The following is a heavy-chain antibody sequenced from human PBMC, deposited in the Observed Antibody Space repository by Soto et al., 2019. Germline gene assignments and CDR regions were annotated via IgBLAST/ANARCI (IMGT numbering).Heavy chain of an antibody. CDR2: IIPIFGTA. CDR1: GGTFSSYA. V-gene: IGHV1-69*06. D-gene: IGHD2-2*02. J-gene: IGHJ4*02. CDR3: ATRRGYCSSTSCYIKKYYFDY. Sequence: SVKVSCKASGGTFSSYAISWVRQAPGQGLEWMGGIIPIFGTANYAQKFQGRVTITADKSTSTAYMELSSLRSEDTAVYYCATRRGYCSSTSCYIKKYYFDYWGQGTLVTVSS.